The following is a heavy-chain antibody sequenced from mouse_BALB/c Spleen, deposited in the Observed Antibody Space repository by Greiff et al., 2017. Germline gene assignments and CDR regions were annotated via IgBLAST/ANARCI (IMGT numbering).Heavy chain of an antibody. D-gene: IGHD2-1*01. CDR2: INPSNGGT. J-gene: IGHJ4*01. CDR1: GYTFTSYY. V-gene: IGHV1S81*02. CDR3: TRMGDYGNFAMDY. Sequence: QVQLQQSGAELVKPGASVKLSCKASGYTFTSYYMYWVKQRPGQGLEWIGEINPSNGGTNFNEKFKSKATLTVDKSSSTAYMQLSSLTSEDSAVYYCTRMGDYGNFAMDYWGQGTSVTVSS.